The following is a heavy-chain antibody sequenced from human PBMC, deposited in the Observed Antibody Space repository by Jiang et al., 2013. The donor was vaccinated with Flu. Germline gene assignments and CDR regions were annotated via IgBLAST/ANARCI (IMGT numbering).Heavy chain of an antibody. CDR1: GFTFSSYG. V-gene: IGHV3-30*18. J-gene: IGHJ4*02. D-gene: IGHD2-8*01. CDR3: AKADQLGYCTYGVCFHFDY. Sequence: PGRSLRLSCTASGFTFSSYGMHWVRQAPGKGLEWVAIISYDGSNKYYADSVKGRFTISRDNSKNTLFLQMNSLRAEDTAVYYCAKADQLGYCTYGVCFHFDYWGQGTLVTVSS. CDR2: ISYDGSNK.